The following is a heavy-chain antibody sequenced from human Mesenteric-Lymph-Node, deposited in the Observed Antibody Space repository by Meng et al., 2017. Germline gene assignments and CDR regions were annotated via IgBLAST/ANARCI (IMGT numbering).Heavy chain of an antibody. D-gene: IGHD6-19*01. CDR1: GYTFTSYD. J-gene: IGHJ4*02. CDR2: INTNTGNP. Sequence: PVQSGAEVKKPGASVKVSCKASGYTFTSYDINWVRQTPGQGLEWMGWINTNTGNPTYAQGFTGRFVFSLDTSVSTAYLQISSLKAEDTAVYYCARDSDAAVAGTNYWGQGTLVTVSS. CDR3: ARDSDAAVAGTNY. V-gene: IGHV7-4-1*02.